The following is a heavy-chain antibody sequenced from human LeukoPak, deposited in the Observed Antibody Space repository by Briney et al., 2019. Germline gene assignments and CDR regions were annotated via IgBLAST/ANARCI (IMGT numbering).Heavy chain of an antibody. V-gene: IGHV4-34*01. CDR1: GGSFSGYY. Sequence: PSETLSLTCAVYGGSFSGYYWSWIRQPLGKGLEWIGEINHSGSTNYNPSLKSRVTISVDTSKNQFSLKLSSVTAADTAVYYCASSLAVAGTTWFDPWGQGTLVTVSS. J-gene: IGHJ5*02. CDR3: ASSLAVAGTTWFDP. CDR2: INHSGST. D-gene: IGHD6-19*01.